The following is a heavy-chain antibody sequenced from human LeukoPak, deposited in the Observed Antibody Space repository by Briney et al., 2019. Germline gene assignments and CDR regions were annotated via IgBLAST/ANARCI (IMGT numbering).Heavy chain of an antibody. J-gene: IGHJ4*02. CDR2: INPNSGGT. CDR3: ARTYGGYGQFDY. Sequence: ASVKVSCKAPGYTFTGYYMHWVRQAPGQGLEWMGWINPNSGGTNYAQKFQGRVTMTRDTSISTAYMELSRLRSDDTAVYYCARTYGGYGQFDYWGQGTLVTVSS. CDR1: GYTFTGYY. V-gene: IGHV1-2*02. D-gene: IGHD5-12*01.